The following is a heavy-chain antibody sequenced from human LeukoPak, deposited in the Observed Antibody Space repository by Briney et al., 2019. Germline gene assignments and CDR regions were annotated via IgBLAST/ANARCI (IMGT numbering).Heavy chain of an antibody. CDR3: ARHIIGYCSSTSCLGEAYYFDY. Sequence: PSETLSLTCTVSGGSINTNYWSWIRQPPGKELEWIGYIFYSGTTTYNPSLKSRVSISVDTSKNQFSLKLSSVTAADTAVYYCARHIIGYCSSTSCLGEAYYFDYWGQGTLVTVSS. J-gene: IGHJ4*02. D-gene: IGHD2-2*03. V-gene: IGHV4-59*08. CDR1: GGSINTNY. CDR2: IFYSGTT.